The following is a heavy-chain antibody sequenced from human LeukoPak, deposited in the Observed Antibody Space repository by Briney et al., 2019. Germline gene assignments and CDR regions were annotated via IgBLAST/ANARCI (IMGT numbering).Heavy chain of an antibody. Sequence: SETLSLTCAVSVDFLTVSHWWSWARQPPGKGLEWIGEIYHSGTTNYNPSLQSRVTMSVDKSKNQFSLKLSSVTDADTAVYYCATYFYGEYGSYYFDYWGQGTLVTVSS. J-gene: IGHJ4*02. CDR1: VDFLTVSHW. V-gene: IGHV4-4*02. CDR2: IYHSGTT. CDR3: ATYFYGEYGSYYFDY. D-gene: IGHD4-17*01.